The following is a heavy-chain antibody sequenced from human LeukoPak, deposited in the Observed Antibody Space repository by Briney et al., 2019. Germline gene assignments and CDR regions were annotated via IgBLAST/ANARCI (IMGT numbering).Heavy chain of an antibody. J-gene: IGHJ4*02. V-gene: IGHV3-9*01. Sequence: GGSLRLSCAASGFTFSSYAMSWVRQAPGKGLEWVSGISWNSGSIGYADSVKGRFTISRDNAKNSLYLQMNSLRAEDTALYYCAKDLYGDYAGPLDYWGQGTLVTVSS. CDR3: AKDLYGDYAGPLDY. D-gene: IGHD4-17*01. CDR2: ISWNSGSI. CDR1: GFTFSSYA.